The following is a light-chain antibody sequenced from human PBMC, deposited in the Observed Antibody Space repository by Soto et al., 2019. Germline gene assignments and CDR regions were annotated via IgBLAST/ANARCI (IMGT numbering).Light chain of an antibody. V-gene: IGKV1-39*01. CDR3: QQSYRTPWT. J-gene: IGKJ1*01. Sequence: DIQMTQSPSSLSASVGDRVTITCRASQSISSYLNWYQQKPGKDPKLLIYAASSFQSGVPSRFSGSGSGTDFTLTITSLQPEDFATYYCQQSYRTPWTFGQGTKVEIK. CDR1: QSISSY. CDR2: AAS.